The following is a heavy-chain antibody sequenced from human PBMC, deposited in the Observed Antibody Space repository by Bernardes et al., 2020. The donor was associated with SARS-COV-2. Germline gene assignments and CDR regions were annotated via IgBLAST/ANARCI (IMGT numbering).Heavy chain of an antibody. CDR3: ARDRVVPAAMTRGLYYYYGMDV. Sequence: SETLSLTCTVSGGSISSGGYYWSWIRQHPGKGLEWIGYIYYSGSTYYNPSLKSRVTISVDTSKNQFSLKLSSVTAADTAVYYCARDRVVPAAMTRGLYYYYGMDVWGQGTTVTVSS. V-gene: IGHV4-31*03. D-gene: IGHD2-2*01. J-gene: IGHJ6*02. CDR2: IYYSGST. CDR1: GGSISSGGYY.